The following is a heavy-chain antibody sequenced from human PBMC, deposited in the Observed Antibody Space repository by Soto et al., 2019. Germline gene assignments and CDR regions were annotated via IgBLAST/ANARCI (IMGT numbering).Heavy chain of an antibody. J-gene: IGHJ4*01. CDR2: ISGDSGNT. V-gene: IGHV1-3*01. D-gene: IGHD6-19*01. Sequence: ASVKVSCKASGYMFTKSAMHWVRQAPGQRLEWMGWISGDSGNTKYSPKLQDRVTITRDTPASTAYMELSSLRSEDTALYYCARHGVAAGNINFDYWGQGTLVTVSS. CDR3: ARHGVAAGNINFDY. CDR1: GYMFTKSA.